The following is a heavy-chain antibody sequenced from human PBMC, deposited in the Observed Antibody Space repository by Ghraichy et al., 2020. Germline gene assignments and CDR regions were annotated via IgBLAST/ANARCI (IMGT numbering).Heavy chain of an antibody. CDR2: ISGSGGST. CDR1: GFTFSSYA. D-gene: IGHD6-13*01. Sequence: LSLTCAASGFTFSSYAMSWVRQTPGKGLEWVSTISGSGGSTYYADSVKGRFTISRDNSKNTLYLQMNSLRAEDTAVYYCAKTVAAAGSPDAFDIWGQGTMVTVSS. V-gene: IGHV3-23*01. J-gene: IGHJ3*02. CDR3: AKTVAAAGSPDAFDI.